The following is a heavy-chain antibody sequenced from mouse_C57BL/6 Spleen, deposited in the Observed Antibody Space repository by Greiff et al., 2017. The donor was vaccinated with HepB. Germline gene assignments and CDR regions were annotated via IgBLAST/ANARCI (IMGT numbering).Heavy chain of an antibody. CDR2: IDPSDSYT. D-gene: IGHD1-1*01. V-gene: IGHV1-69*01. CDR1: GYTFTSYW. CDR3: ARWAYGSPYYFDY. J-gene: IGHJ2*01. Sequence: QVQLQQSGAELVMPGASVKLSCKASGYTFTSYWMHWVKQRPGQGLEWIGEIDPSDSYTNYNQKFKGKSTLTVDKSSSTAYMQLSSLTSEDSAVYYCARWAYGSPYYFDYWGQGTTLTVSS.